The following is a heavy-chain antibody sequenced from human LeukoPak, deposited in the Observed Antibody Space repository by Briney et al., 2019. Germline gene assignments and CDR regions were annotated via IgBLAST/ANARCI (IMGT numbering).Heavy chain of an antibody. CDR1: GFTFSSYA. J-gene: IGHJ4*02. D-gene: IGHD3-10*01. Sequence: GGSLRLSCAASGFTFSSYAMHWVRQAPGKGLEWVAVISYDGSNKYYADSVKGRFTISRDNSKNTLYLQMNSLRAEDTAVYYCARDTYYYGSGSPLTYWGQGTLVTVSS. CDR3: ARDTYYYGSGSPLTY. V-gene: IGHV3-30-3*01. CDR2: ISYDGSNK.